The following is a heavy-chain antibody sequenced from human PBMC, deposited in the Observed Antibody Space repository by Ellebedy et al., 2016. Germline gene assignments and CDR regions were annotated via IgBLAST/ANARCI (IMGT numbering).Heavy chain of an antibody. CDR3: VRGLYFDSSGYYYWFDP. D-gene: IGHD3-22*01. J-gene: IGHJ5*01. CDR1: GGSLINGGAY. Sequence: SETLSLTXTVSGGSLINGGAYWTWIRQSPGRGLEWIGYVYHTGSTKLNPSLKSRVTMSVDTSKNHFSLKLNSVNAADTAVYYCVRGLYFDSSGYYYWFDPWGQGTLVTVSS. V-gene: IGHV4-61*03. CDR2: VYHTGST.